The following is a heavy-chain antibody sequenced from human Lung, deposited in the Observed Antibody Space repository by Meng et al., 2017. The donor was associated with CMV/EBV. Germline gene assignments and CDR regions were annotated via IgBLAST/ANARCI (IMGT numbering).Heavy chain of an antibody. V-gene: IGHV5-51*01. D-gene: IGHD6-6*01. J-gene: IGHJ4*02. CDR3: ARKEESYSSSGFDY. CDR1: GYSFTSYW. Sequence: GGSXRLXCKGSGYSFTSYWIGWVRQMPGKGLEWMGIIYPGDSDTRYSPSFQGQVTISADKSISTAYLQCSSLKASDTAMYYCARKEESYSSSGFDYLGQGXLVTVSS. CDR2: IYPGDSDT.